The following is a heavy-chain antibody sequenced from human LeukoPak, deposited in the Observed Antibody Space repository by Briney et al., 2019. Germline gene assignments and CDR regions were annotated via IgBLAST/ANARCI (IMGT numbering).Heavy chain of an antibody. CDR1: GGSISRSSYY. CDR3: ARQWIQLWMLDY. CDR2: IYYSGST. D-gene: IGHD5-18*01. J-gene: IGHJ4*02. V-gene: IGHV4-39*01. Sequence: PSETLSLTCSVSGGSISRSSYYWGWIRQPPGKGLEWIGSIYYSGSTYYNPSLKSRVTISLDTSKNHFPLKLSSVTAADTAVYYCARQWIQLWMLDYWGQGTLVTVSS.